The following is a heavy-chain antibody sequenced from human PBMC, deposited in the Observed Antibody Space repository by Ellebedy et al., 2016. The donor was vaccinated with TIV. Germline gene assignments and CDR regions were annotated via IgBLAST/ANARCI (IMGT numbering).Heavy chain of an antibody. J-gene: IGHJ3*02. CDR2: IIPIFGTA. D-gene: IGHD1-26*01. Sequence: SVKVSXKASGGTFSSYAISWVRQVPGQGLEWMGGIIPIFGTANYAQKFQGRVTITADESTSTAYMELSSLRSEDTAVYYCARDRVGATEAYDAFDIWGQGTMVTVSS. V-gene: IGHV1-69*13. CDR3: ARDRVGATEAYDAFDI. CDR1: GGTFSSYA.